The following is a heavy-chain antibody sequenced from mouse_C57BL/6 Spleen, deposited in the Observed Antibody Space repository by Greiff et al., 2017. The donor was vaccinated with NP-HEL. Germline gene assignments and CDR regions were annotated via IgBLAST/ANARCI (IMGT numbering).Heavy chain of an antibody. V-gene: IGHV5-17*01. CDR2: ISSGSSTI. Sequence: EVQGVESGGGLVKPGGSLKLSCAVSGFTFSDYGMHWVRQAPERGLEWVAYISSGSSTIYYADTVKGRFTISRDNAKNTLFLQMTMQRSEDTAMYYCARPFITTVVDYYAMDYWGQGTSVTVSS. J-gene: IGHJ4*01. CDR3: ARPFITTVVDYYAMDY. D-gene: IGHD1-1*01. CDR1: GFTFSDYG.